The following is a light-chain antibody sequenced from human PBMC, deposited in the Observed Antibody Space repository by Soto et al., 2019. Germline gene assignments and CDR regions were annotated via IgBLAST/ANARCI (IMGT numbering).Light chain of an antibody. Sequence: QSALTQPPSVSGSPGQSVTISCTGTSRDVGGYGRVSWYQQSPGTTPKLIIYEVNKRPSGVPDRFSGAKSGNTASLTISGLRAEDEADYYCSSYTRSSTVIIGGGTQLTVL. V-gene: IGLV2-18*02. CDR3: SSYTRSSTVI. J-gene: IGLJ2*01. CDR1: SRDVGGYGR. CDR2: EVN.